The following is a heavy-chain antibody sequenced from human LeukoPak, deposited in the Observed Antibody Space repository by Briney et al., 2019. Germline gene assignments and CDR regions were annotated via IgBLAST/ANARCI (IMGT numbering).Heavy chain of an antibody. CDR1: GGSFSGYY. V-gene: IGHV4-34*01. J-gene: IGHJ4*02. CDR2: INHSGST. CDR3: ARACYDSSGYHLDY. Sequence: SEALSLTCAVYGGSFSGYYWSWIRQPPGKGLEWIGEINHSGSTNYNPSLKSRVTISVDTSKNQFSLKLSSVTAADTAVYYCARACYDSSGYHLDYWGQGTLVTVSS. D-gene: IGHD3-22*01.